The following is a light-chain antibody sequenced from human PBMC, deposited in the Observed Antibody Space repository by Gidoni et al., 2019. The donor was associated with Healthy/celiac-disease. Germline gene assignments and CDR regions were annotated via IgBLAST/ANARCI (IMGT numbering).Light chain of an antibody. CDR1: QSVSSSY. Sequence: EIVLTQSPGTLSLSPGERATLSCSASQSVSSSYLAWYQQKPGQAPRLLIYGASSRATGIPDRFSGSGSGTDFTLTISRLEPEDFAVYYCQQYGSPSLTFXGXTKVEIK. CDR3: QQYGSPSLT. V-gene: IGKV3-20*01. CDR2: GAS. J-gene: IGKJ4*01.